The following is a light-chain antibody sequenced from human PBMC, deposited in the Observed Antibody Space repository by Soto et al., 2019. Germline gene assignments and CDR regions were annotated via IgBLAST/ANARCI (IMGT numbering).Light chain of an antibody. CDR1: GSNIGNNP. CDR3: ASWDDSMSAFV. Sequence: QSVLTQPPSASGSPGQRVTVSCSGRGSNIGNNPVNWFQQLPGTAPKLLIYSNDQRPSGVPDRFSGSRSGTSASLAIGGLQSQDEADYYCASWDDSMSAFVFGTGTKLTVL. V-gene: IGLV1-44*01. J-gene: IGLJ1*01. CDR2: SND.